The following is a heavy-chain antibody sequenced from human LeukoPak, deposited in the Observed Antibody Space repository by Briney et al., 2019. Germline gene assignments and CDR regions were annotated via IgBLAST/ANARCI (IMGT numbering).Heavy chain of an antibody. CDR2: ISPNSGGT. CDR1: GYTFTGYY. D-gene: IGHD5-18*01. V-gene: IGHV1-2*06. J-gene: IGHJ5*02. CDR3: ARVGYSYGSPPIYWFDP. Sequence: GASVKVSCKASGYTFTGYYMHWVRQAPGQGLEWMGRISPNSGGTNYAQKFQGRVTMTRDTSISTAYMELSRLRSDDTAVYYCARVGYSYGSPPIYWFDPWGQGTLVTVSS.